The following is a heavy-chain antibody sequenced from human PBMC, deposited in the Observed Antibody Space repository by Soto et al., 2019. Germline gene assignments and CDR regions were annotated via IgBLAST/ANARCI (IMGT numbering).Heavy chain of an antibody. CDR1: GFTFSSYG. Sequence: EVQLLESGGGLVQPGGSLRLSCAASGFTFSSYGMSWVRQAPGKGLEWVSSISGSGGSTCYADSVKGRFTISRDNSKNTLYLQMSSLRAEDTAVYYCANRNDYGSGSYFPFDHWGQGTLVTVSS. V-gene: IGHV3-23*01. CDR2: ISGSGGST. CDR3: ANRNDYGSGSYFPFDH. D-gene: IGHD3-10*01. J-gene: IGHJ4*02.